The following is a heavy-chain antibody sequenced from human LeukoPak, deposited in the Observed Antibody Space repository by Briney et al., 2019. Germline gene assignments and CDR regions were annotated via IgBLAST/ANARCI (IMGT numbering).Heavy chain of an antibody. CDR3: ARGGGLDV. D-gene: IGHD3-16*01. V-gene: IGHV3-30*03. J-gene: IGHJ6*02. CDR2: ISSDGSSK. CDR1: GFTFSSYG. Sequence: GGSLRLSCAASGFTFSSYGMHWVRQAPGKGLEWVAVISSDGSSKNYADSVKGRFTISRDNSKNTLYLQMSNLRAEDTAVYFCARGGGLDVWGQGATVTVSS.